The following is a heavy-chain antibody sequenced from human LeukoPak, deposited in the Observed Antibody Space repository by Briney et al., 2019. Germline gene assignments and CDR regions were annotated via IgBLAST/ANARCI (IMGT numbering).Heavy chain of an antibody. Sequence: SETLSLTCTVSGGSISTYYWSWIRQPAGKGLEWIGRIYTGGSTNYNPSLKSRVTISVDKSKNQFSLKLSSVTAADTAVYYCARDHDTYGERYFDYWGQGTLVTVSS. CDR1: GGSISTYY. CDR3: ARDHDTYGERYFDY. V-gene: IGHV4-4*07. CDR2: IYTGGST. D-gene: IGHD4-17*01. J-gene: IGHJ4*02.